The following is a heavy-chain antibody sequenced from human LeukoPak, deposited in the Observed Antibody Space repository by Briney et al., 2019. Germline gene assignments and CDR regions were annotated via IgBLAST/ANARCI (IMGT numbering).Heavy chain of an antibody. V-gene: IGHV4-39*01. D-gene: IGHD3-10*01. CDR1: GGSISSSGYY. CDR3: ARQGITMVRGAT. Sequence: PSETLSLTCTVSGGSISSSGYYWGWIRQPPGKGLGWIGSIFYSGSTYSNPSLKSRVTISVDTSKSQFSLKLSSVTAADTAVYYCARQGITMVRGATWGQGTLVTVSS. J-gene: IGHJ5*02. CDR2: IFYSGST.